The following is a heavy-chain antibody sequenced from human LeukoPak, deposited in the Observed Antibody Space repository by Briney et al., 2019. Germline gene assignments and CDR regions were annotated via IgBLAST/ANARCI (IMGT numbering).Heavy chain of an antibody. CDR1: GFTFSSYS. CDR2: IWYDGSNK. CDR3: ARVNCGGDCHDAFDI. J-gene: IGHJ3*02. V-gene: IGHV3-33*08. D-gene: IGHD2-21*02. Sequence: GGSLRLSCAASGFTFSSYSMNWVRQAPGKGLEWVAVIWYDGSNKYYADSVKGRFTISRDNSKNTLYLQMNSLRAEDTAVYYCARVNCGGDCHDAFDIWGQGTMVTVSS.